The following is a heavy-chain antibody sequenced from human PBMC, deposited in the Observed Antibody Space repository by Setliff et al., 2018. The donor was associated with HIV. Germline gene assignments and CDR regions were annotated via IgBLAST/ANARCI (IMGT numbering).Heavy chain of an antibody. J-gene: IGHJ3*02. Sequence: ASVKVSCKASGYTFIAYYIHWVRQAPGQGLERMGRIDPNFGGTNYAQKFQGRVSMTRDTSISTAYMELSRLRSDDTAVYYCARDDGFDIWGQGTMVTVSS. CDR2: IDPNFGGT. V-gene: IGHV1-2*06. CDR3: ARDDGFDI. CDR1: GYTFIAYY.